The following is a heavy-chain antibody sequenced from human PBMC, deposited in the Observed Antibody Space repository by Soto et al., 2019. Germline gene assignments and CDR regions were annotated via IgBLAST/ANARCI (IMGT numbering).Heavy chain of an antibody. CDR1: GDSVSSHNAA. Sequence: SQTLSLTCVISGDSVSSHNAAWNWNRQSPSRGLEWLGRTYYRSKWYNDYAVSVKSRIDINPDTSKNQFSLQLNSVSPEDTAMYYCARESYGSGSYDGMDVWGQGTTVTVSS. V-gene: IGHV6-1*01. D-gene: IGHD3-10*01. CDR3: ARESYGSGSYDGMDV. CDR2: TYYRSKWYN. J-gene: IGHJ6*02.